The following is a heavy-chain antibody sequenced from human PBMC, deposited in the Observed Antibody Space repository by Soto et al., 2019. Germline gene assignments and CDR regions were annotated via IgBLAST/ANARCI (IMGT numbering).Heavy chain of an antibody. J-gene: IGHJ6*03. V-gene: IGHV3-23*01. CDR1: GFTFSSYA. CDR3: AGLPHYDFWSGRNYYHYYYMDV. CDR2: ISGSGGST. D-gene: IGHD3-3*01. Sequence: PGGSLRLSCAASGFTFSSYAMSWVRQAPGKGLEWVSAISGSGGSTYYADSVKGRFTISRDNSKNTLYLQMNSLRAEDTAVYYCAGLPHYDFWSGRNYYHYYYMDVWGKGTTVTVSS.